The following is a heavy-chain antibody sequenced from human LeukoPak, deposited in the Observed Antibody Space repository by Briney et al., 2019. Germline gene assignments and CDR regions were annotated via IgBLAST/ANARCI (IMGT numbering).Heavy chain of an antibody. V-gene: IGHV3-74*01. J-gene: IGHJ3*02. Sequence: GGSLRLSCAASGFTFSSYGMHWVRQAPGKGLVWLARINPDDKSTSYADSVKGRFTISIDDAKETLFLQMNSLTAEDTAVYYCLTIVETPIDAFDIWGQGAMVTVSS. CDR2: INPDDKST. D-gene: IGHD4-23*01. CDR3: LTIVETPIDAFDI. CDR1: GFTFSSYG.